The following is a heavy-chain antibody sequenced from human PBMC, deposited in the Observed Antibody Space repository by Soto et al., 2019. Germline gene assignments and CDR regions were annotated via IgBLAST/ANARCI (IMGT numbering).Heavy chain of an antibody. V-gene: IGHV1-18*01. D-gene: IGHD2-2*01. Sequence: ASVKVSCKASGNTFTNFGVTWVRQAPGQGLEWMGWISAYTDDPNYAQKFQGRVTMTIDTSTSTAYLDLRSLTSDDTAVYYCARVIPGAEAWFDPWGQGTLVTVS. CDR1: GNTFTNFG. J-gene: IGHJ5*02. CDR3: ARVIPGAEAWFDP. CDR2: ISAYTDDP.